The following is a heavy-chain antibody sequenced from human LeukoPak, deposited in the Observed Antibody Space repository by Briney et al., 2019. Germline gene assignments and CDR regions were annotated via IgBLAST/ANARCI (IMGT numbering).Heavy chain of an antibody. Sequence: PGGSLRLSCAASGFTFSGYWMTWVRQAPGKGLEWVASMNQDGSEKYYVDSVKGRFTISRDNAKSSLFLEMNSLRVEDTAVYYCARGRSLDYWGQGALVTVSS. V-gene: IGHV3-7*01. CDR3: ARGRSLDY. CDR2: MNQDGSEK. CDR1: GFTFSGYW. J-gene: IGHJ4*02.